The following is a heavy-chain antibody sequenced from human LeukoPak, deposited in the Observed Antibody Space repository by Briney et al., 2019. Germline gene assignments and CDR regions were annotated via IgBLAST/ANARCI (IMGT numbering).Heavy chain of an antibody. V-gene: IGHV3-7*01. D-gene: IGHD5-18*01. CDR2: IKQDGSEK. CDR1: GFTSSNAW. Sequence: GGSLRLSCAVSGFTSSNAWMSWVRQAPGKGLEWVANIKQDGSEKYYVDPVKGRFTISRDNAKNLLYLQMNSLRAEDTAVYYCARGLNVDTAMGRLGDWGQGTLVTVSS. J-gene: IGHJ4*02. CDR3: ARGLNVDTAMGRLGD.